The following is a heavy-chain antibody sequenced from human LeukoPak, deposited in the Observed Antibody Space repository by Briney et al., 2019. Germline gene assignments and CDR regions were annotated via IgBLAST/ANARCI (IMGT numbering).Heavy chain of an antibody. V-gene: IGHV4-34*01. J-gene: IGHJ4*02. CDR1: GGSFSGYY. CDR2: INHSGST. D-gene: IGHD2-2*01. Sequence: SETLSVICAVYGGSFSGYYWSWIRQPPGKGLEWIGEINHSGSTNYNPSLKSRVTISVDTSKNQFSLKLSSVTAADTAVYYCARIDCSSSSCYYFDYWGQGTLVTVSS. CDR3: ARIDCSSSSCYYFDY.